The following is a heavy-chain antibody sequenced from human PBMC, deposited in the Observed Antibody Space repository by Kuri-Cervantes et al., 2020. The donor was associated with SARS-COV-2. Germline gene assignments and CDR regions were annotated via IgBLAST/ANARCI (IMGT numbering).Heavy chain of an antibody. CDR1: GFTFSSHS. CDR2: TSSGSTYI. D-gene: IGHD7-27*01. CDR3: AREEGGELGEAFDY. V-gene: IGHV3-21*01. J-gene: IGHJ4*02. Sequence: GGSLRLSCAASGFTFSSHSMNWVRQAPGKGLEWVSCTSSGSTYIYYVDSVKGRFTISRDNAKNSLYLQMNSLRAEDTAVYYCAREEGGELGEAFDYWGQGALVTVSS.